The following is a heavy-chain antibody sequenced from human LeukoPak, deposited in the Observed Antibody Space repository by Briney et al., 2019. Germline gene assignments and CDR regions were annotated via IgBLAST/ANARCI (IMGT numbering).Heavy chain of an antibody. Sequence: PSETPSLTCAVSGGSFSGSYWRWIRQPPRKGLEWVGEINHSGSTQYNPFLKSRVTISVDTSKNQFCLKVNSVTAADTAVYYWARGGRGYSVDGHARNGPYFSYGMDVWGQGTTVTVSS. CDR1: GGSFSGSY. CDR2: INHSGST. J-gene: IGHJ6*02. V-gene: IGHV4-34*01. CDR3: ARGGRGYSVDGHARNGPYFSYGMDV. D-gene: IGHD5/OR15-5a*01.